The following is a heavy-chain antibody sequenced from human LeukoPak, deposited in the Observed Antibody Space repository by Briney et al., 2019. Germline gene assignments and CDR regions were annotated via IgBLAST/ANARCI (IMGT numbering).Heavy chain of an antibody. CDR2: ISYDGSNK. CDR3: ARESNPTPPSNWFDP. Sequence: PGGSLRLSCAASGFTFSSYGMHWVRQAPGKGLEWVAVISYDGSNKYYADSVKGRFTISRDNAKNSLYLQMNSLRAEDTAVYYCARESNPTPPSNWFDPWGQGTLVTVSS. CDR1: GFTFSSYG. J-gene: IGHJ5*02. V-gene: IGHV3-30*03.